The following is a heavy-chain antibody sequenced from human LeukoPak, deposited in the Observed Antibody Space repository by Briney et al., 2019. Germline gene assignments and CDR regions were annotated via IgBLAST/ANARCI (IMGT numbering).Heavy chain of an antibody. CDR3: AKSLETKWYMDV. Sequence: GGSLRLSCAASGFTFSDYYMSWIRQAPGKGLEWVAVISYDGSNKYYADSVKGRFTISRDNSKNTLYLQMNSLRAEDTAVYYCAKSLETKWYMDVWGKGTTVTISS. V-gene: IGHV3-30*18. D-gene: IGHD1-1*01. J-gene: IGHJ6*03. CDR1: GFTFSDYY. CDR2: ISYDGSNK.